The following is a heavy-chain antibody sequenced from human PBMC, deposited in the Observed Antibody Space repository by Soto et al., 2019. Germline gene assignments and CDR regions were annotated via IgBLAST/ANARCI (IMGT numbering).Heavy chain of an antibody. J-gene: IGHJ3*02. V-gene: IGHV3-48*01. D-gene: IGHD3-22*01. CDR2: ISSSSSTI. Sequence: PGGSLRLSCAASGFTFSSYSMNWVRQAPGKGLEWVSYISSSSSTIYYADSVKGRFTISRDNAKNSLYLQMNSLRAEDTAVYYCARDSSGYTYAFDIWGQGTMVTVSS. CDR1: GFTFSSYS. CDR3: ARDSSGYTYAFDI.